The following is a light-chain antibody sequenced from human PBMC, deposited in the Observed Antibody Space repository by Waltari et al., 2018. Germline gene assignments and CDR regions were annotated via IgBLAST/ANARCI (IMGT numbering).Light chain of an antibody. CDR3: QQSRQWPRRT. V-gene: IGKV3D-15*01. Sequence: EIVMTQSPVTMSVSPGEGVTLSCTASESVGTDVAWYRHKPGQPPTPLIYFGSTRATGVPARISGSRWGTDVSFTISSLESEDFAFYYCQQSRQWPRRTFGQGTKLE. J-gene: IGKJ2*01. CDR1: ESVGTD. CDR2: FGS.